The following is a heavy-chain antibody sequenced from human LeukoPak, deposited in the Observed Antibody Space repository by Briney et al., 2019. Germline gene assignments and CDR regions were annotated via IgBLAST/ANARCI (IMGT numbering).Heavy chain of an antibody. D-gene: IGHD5-24*01. CDR1: GFTFSSYS. CDR3: ASPEMASIRDNWLDP. CDR2: ISSSSSHI. V-gene: IGHV3-21*01. J-gene: IGHJ5*02. Sequence: GGSLRLSCAASGFTFSSYSMNWVRQAPGKGLEWVSSISSSSSHIYYADSVKGRFTISRDNAKNSLYLQMNSLRAEDTAVYYCASPEMASIRDNWLDPWGQGTLVTVSS.